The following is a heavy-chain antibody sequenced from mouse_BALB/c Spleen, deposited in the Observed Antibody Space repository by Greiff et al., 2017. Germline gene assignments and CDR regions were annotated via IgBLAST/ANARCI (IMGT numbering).Heavy chain of an antibody. D-gene: IGHD1-2*01. J-gene: IGHJ1*01. V-gene: IGHV5-6-3*01. CDR2: INSNGGST. CDR1: GFTFSSYG. Sequence: EVQRVESGGGLVQPGGSLKLSCAASGFTFSSYGMSWVRQTPDKRLELVATINSNGGSTYYPDSVKGRFTISRDNAKNTLYLQMSSLKSEDTAMYYCASEGDGDVYWYFDVWGAGTTVTVSS. CDR3: ASEGDGDVYWYFDV.